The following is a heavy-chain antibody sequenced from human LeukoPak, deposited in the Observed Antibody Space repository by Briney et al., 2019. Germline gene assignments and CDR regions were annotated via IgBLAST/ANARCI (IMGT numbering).Heavy chain of an antibody. V-gene: IGHV3-48*01. CDR3: AKGWATVTTSPYYYYGMDV. D-gene: IGHD4-17*01. J-gene: IGHJ6*02. CDR1: EFTFSSYS. CDR2: ISSTSSTI. Sequence: GGSLRLSCAASEFTFSSYSMNWVRQAPGKGLEWLSYISSTSSTIYYADSVKGRFTISRDNSKNTLYLQMNSLRAEDTAVYYCAKGWATVTTSPYYYYGMDVWGQGTTVTVSS.